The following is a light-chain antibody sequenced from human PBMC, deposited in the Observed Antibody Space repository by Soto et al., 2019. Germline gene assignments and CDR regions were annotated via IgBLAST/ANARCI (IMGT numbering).Light chain of an antibody. J-gene: IGKJ1*01. CDR2: GAS. CDR1: ETVATN. V-gene: IGKV3-15*01. CDR3: QQYYSYPRT. Sequence: PGERATLSCWASETVATNLAWYQQKPGQAPRLLISGASTRAAGISDRFRGSGSGTDFTLTISCLQSEDFATYYCQQYYSYPRTFGQGTKVDIK.